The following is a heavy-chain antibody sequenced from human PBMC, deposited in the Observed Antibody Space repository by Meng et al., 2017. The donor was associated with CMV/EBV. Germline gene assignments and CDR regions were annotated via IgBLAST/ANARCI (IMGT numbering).Heavy chain of an antibody. J-gene: IGHJ6*02. Sequence: SETLFLTCAVYGGSFSGYYWSWIRQPPGKGLEWIGEINHSGSTNYNPSLKSRVTISVDTSKNQFSLKLSSVAAADTAVYYCARGRYCSSTSCYGMDVWGQGTTVTVSS. CDR3: ARGRYCSSTSCYGMDV. CDR2: INHSGST. CDR1: GGSFSGYY. D-gene: IGHD2-2*01. V-gene: IGHV4-34*01.